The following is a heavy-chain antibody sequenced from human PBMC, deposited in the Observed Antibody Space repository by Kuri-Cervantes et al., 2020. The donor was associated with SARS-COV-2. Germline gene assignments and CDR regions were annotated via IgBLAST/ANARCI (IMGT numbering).Heavy chain of an antibody. D-gene: IGHD3-3*01. V-gene: IGHV3-30*18. J-gene: IGHJ6*02. CDR1: GFTFSSYG. CDR2: ISYDGSNK. CDR3: AKEEKVLRFLEWLGGMDV. Sequence: GGSLRLSCAASGFTFSSYGMHWVRQAPGKGPEWVAVISYDGSNKYHADSVKGRFTISRDNSKNTLYLQMNSLRAEDTAVYYCAKEEKVLRFLEWLGGMDVWGQGTTVTVSS.